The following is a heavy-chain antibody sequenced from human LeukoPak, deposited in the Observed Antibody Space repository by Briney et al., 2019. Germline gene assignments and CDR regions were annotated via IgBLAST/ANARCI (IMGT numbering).Heavy chain of an antibody. Sequence: PGGSLRLLCAASGFTFSSYEMNWVRQAPGKGPEWVSYIGGPGSNVYYADSVKGRFTVSRDNAMNSLYLQMNSLRAEDTAVYYCAREERDTARLPYYDHWGQGTLVTVSS. CDR1: GFTFSSYE. CDR3: AREERDTARLPYYDH. D-gene: IGHD5-18*01. V-gene: IGHV3-48*03. CDR2: IGGPGSNV. J-gene: IGHJ4*02.